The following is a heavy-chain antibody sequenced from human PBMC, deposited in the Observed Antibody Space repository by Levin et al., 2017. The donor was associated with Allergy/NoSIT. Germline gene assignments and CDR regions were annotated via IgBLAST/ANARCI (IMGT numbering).Heavy chain of an antibody. CDR2: INSDGSNT. V-gene: IGHV3-74*01. D-gene: IGHD2-2*01. CDR1: GFTFSNYW. CDR3: ARGACSSTSCLDN. Sequence: GESLKISCAASGFTFSNYWMHWVRQAPGKGLVWVSHINSDGSNTNYADSVKGRFTISRDNAKNTLYLQMNSLRDEDTAVYYCARGACSSTSCLDNWGQGTLVTVSP. J-gene: IGHJ4*02.